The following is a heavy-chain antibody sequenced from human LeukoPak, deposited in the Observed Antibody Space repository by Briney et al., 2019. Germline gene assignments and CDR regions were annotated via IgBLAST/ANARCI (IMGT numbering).Heavy chain of an antibody. CDR2: INDSRST. V-gene: IGHV4-34*01. CDR1: GGSFSGYH. Sequence: SETLSLTCSVYGGSFSGYHWSWIRQPPGKGLEGIGKINDSRSTNYNPSLKSRAIISVDTSKNQFSLKLSSVTGADTAVYYCARGRTYYDLWSGYYSLDYWGQGTLVTVSS. J-gene: IGHJ4*02. CDR3: ARGRTYYDLWSGYYSLDY. D-gene: IGHD3-3*01.